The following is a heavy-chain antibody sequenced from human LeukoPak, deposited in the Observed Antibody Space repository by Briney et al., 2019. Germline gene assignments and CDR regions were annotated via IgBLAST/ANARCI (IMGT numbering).Heavy chain of an antibody. CDR2: INHSGST. J-gene: IGHJ6*02. CDR1: GGSFSGYY. Sequence: SETLSLTCVVYGGSFSGYYWSWIRQPPGKGLEWIGEINHSGSTNYNPSLKSRVTISVDMSKNQFSLKLSSVTAADTAVYYCAWTRPYYYYGMDVWGQGTTVTVSS. V-gene: IGHV4-34*01. CDR3: AWTRPYYYYGMDV. D-gene: IGHD3/OR15-3a*01.